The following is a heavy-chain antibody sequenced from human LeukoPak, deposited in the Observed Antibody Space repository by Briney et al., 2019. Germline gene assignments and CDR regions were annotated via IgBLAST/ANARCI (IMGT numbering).Heavy chain of an antibody. J-gene: IGHJ6*03. CDR3: ARAGGITIFGVASYYYYMDV. D-gene: IGHD3-3*01. CDR1: GYTFTGYY. Sequence: ASVKVSCKASGYTFTGYYMHWVRQAPGQGLEWMGWINPNSGGTNYAQKFQGWVTMTRDTSTSTVYMELSSLRSEDTAVYYCARAGGITIFGVASYYYYMDVWGKGTTVTVSS. V-gene: IGHV1-2*04. CDR2: INPNSGGT.